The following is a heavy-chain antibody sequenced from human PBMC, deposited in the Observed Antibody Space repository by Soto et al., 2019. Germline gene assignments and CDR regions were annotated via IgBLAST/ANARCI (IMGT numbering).Heavy chain of an antibody. Sequence: ASVKVSCKASGCTFTSYGISWVRQAPGQGLEWMGWISAYNGNTNYAQKLQGRVTMTTDTSTSTAYMELRSLRSDDTAVYYCARVGAVAAYYYYYGMDVWGQGTTVTVS. V-gene: IGHV1-18*01. CDR1: GCTFTSYG. J-gene: IGHJ6*02. CDR3: ARVGAVAAYYYYYGMDV. D-gene: IGHD6-19*01. CDR2: ISAYNGNT.